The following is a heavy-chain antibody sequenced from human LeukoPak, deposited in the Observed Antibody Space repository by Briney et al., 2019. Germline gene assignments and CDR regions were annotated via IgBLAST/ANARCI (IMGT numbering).Heavy chain of an antibody. CDR3: ARLSVYHYSGSYLIRGWFDP. Sequence: SETLSLTCAVSGYSISSGYYWGWIRQPPGKGLEWIGSIYHSGSTYYNPSLKSRVTISVDTSKNQFSLKLSSVAAADTAVYYCARLSVYHYSGSYLIRGWFDPWGQGTLVTVSS. D-gene: IGHD3-10*01. V-gene: IGHV4-38-2*01. CDR1: GYSISSGYY. CDR2: IYHSGST. J-gene: IGHJ5*02.